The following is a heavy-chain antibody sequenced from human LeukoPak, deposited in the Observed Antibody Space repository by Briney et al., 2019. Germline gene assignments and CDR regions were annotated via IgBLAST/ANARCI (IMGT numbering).Heavy chain of an antibody. CDR1: GFTFSNHG. CDR3: AKDDAWLRFGE. J-gene: IGHJ4*02. Sequence: GGSLRLSCAASGFTFSNHGMNWVRQAPGKALEWVSGISPSGDITYYADSVKGRFTISRDNSKNTLYLEVISLTAEDTAVYYCAKDDAWLRFGEWSQGTLVTVSS. D-gene: IGHD3-10*01. V-gene: IGHV3-23*01. CDR2: ISPSGDIT.